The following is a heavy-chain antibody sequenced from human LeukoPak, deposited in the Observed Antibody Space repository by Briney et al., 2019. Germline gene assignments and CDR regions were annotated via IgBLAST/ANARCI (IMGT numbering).Heavy chain of an antibody. Sequence: GASVKVSCKASGYTFTDYYMPWVRQAPGQGLEWMGWINPNSGGANYAQKFQGRVTMTRDTSISTAYMELSRLRSDDTAVYYCARDLIGFSVWFDPWGQGTLVTVSS. V-gene: IGHV1-2*02. CDR1: GYTFTDYY. D-gene: IGHD5/OR15-5a*01. CDR2: INPNSGGA. CDR3: ARDLIGFSVWFDP. J-gene: IGHJ5*02.